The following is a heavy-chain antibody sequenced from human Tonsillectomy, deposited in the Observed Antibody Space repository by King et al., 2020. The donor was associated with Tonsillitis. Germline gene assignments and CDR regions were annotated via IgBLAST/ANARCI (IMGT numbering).Heavy chain of an antibody. CDR3: ARGRGAAAGGFDP. CDR1: GFTFSSYA. J-gene: IGHJ5*02. Sequence: VQLVESGGGVVQPGRSLRLSCAASGFTFSSYAMHWVRQAPGKGXEWVAXXSYDGXXKYYADFVMGRFTISRDNFKNTLYLQMNSLRPEDTAVYYCARGRGAAAGGFDPWGQGTLVTVSS. D-gene: IGHD6-13*01. CDR2: XSYDGXXK. V-gene: IGHV3-30*04.